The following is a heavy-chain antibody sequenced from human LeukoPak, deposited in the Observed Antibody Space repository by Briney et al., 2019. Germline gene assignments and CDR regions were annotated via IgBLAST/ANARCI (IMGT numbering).Heavy chain of an antibody. D-gene: IGHD3-16*01. CDR3: ARDDYGVSDAFDV. CDR1: GGSISSHY. V-gene: IGHV4-59*08. J-gene: IGHJ3*01. CDR2: IYNSGST. Sequence: SETLSLTCTVSGGSISSHYWSWIRQPPGKGLEWIGYIYNSGSTNYNPSLKSRVTISLDTSKNQFSLHLTSVTAADTAVYFCARDDYGVSDAFDVWGQGKVVPVSS.